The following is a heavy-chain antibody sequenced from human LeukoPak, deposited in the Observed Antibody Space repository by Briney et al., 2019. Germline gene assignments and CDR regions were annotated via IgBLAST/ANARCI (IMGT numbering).Heavy chain of an antibody. D-gene: IGHD3-22*01. Sequence: PSETLSLTCTVSGGSISGHYWSWMRQPPGKGLEWIGYIYYSGSTNYNPSLKSRVTISVDTSKNQFSLKLSSVTAADTAVYYCGRLYDSDDYTDWFDPWGQGTLVTVSS. CDR1: GGSISGHY. V-gene: IGHV4-59*11. J-gene: IGHJ5*02. CDR2: IYYSGST. CDR3: GRLYDSDDYTDWFDP.